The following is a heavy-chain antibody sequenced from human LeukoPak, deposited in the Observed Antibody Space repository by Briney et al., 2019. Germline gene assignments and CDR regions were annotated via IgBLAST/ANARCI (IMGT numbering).Heavy chain of an antibody. CDR3: ARPSSGYSLDY. J-gene: IGHJ4*02. CDR1: GFTFSDYY. Sequence: GGSLRLSCAASGFTFSDYYMSWIRLAPGKGLEWVSYISSSSSYTNYADSVKGRFTISRDSAKNSLYLQMNSLRAEDTAVYYCARPSSGYSLDYWGQGALVTVSS. CDR2: ISSSSSYT. V-gene: IGHV3-11*03. D-gene: IGHD3-22*01.